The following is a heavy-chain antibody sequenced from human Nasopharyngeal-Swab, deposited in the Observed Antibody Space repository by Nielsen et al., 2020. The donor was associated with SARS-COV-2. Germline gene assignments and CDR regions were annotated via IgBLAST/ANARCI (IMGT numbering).Heavy chain of an antibody. CDR1: GGTFRRYA. CDR3: ARVTGDILTQGYYYGMDV. V-gene: IGHV1-69*13. CDR2: IIPIFGTA. Sequence: SSVNVSCKASGGTFRRYAMTWVRQAPGKGLEWMGGIIPIFGTANYAQRFHGRVTITADESTSTAYMELSSLRSEDTAVYYCARVTGDILTQGYYYGMDVWGQGTTVTVSS. D-gene: IGHD3-9*01. J-gene: IGHJ6*02.